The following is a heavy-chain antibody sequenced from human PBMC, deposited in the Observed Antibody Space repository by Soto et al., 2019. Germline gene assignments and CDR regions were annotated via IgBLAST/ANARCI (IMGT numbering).Heavy chain of an antibody. V-gene: IGHV4-39*01. Sequence: QLQLQESGPGLVKPSETLSLTCTVSGGSISSSSYYWGWIRQPPGKGLEWIGSIYYSGSTYYNPSRKTRVTITVDTSKNQFALKLSSVTAADTAVYYCARHSTTVTTAPSDYWGQGTLVTVSS. D-gene: IGHD4-17*01. J-gene: IGHJ4*02. CDR2: IYYSGST. CDR3: ARHSTTVTTAPSDY. CDR1: GGSISSSSYY.